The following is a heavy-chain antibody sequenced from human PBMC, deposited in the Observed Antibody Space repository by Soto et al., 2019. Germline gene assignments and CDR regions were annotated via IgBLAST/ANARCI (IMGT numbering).Heavy chain of an antibody. V-gene: IGHV3-7*05. CDR1: GFTFGNYW. D-gene: IGHD6-25*01. CDR2: IKGDGSAK. J-gene: IGHJ3*02. Sequence: EVQLVESGGGLVQPGGSLRLSCAASGFTFGNYWMTWVRQAPGKGLEWVANIKGDGSAKSYLDSVRGRFTVSSDNAENSLFLQMNILRAEDTALYYCARDVSPVSSGYYLDAFDIWGQWTMVTVS. CDR3: ARDVSPVSSGYYLDAFDI.